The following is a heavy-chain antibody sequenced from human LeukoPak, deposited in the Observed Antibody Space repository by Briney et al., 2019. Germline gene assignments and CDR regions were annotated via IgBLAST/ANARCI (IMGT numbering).Heavy chain of an antibody. Sequence: ASVKVSCKVAGYTLTEFSMRWVRQAPGKGLEWMGGFDPEDGETIYAQKFQGRVTMTEDTSTDTAYMELSSLRSEDTAVYYCATGPSDYYDSSGYYYVADYWGQGTLVTVSS. CDR2: FDPEDGET. CDR1: GYTLTEFS. D-gene: IGHD3-22*01. CDR3: ATGPSDYYDSSGYYYVADY. J-gene: IGHJ4*02. V-gene: IGHV1-24*01.